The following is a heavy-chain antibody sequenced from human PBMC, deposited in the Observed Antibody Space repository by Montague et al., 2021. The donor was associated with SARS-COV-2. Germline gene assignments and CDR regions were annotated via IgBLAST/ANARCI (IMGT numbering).Heavy chain of an antibody. V-gene: IGHV4-39*01. CDR2: IFYSGSS. CDR1: GDSTTNSRYY. D-gene: IGHD3-10*01. Sequence: SETLSLTCSVSGDSTTNSRYYWIWIRQPPGKGLEWIGTIFYSGSSYYNPSLTSRVTISVDTSKDQFSLKLNSVTATDTAVYYCARLESTRGVIIRGAFHIWGQGTKVTVSS. J-gene: IGHJ3*02. CDR3: ARLESTRGVIIRGAFHI.